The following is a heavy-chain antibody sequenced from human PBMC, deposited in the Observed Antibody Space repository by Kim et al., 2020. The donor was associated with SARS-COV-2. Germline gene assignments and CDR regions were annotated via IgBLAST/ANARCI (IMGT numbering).Heavy chain of an antibody. J-gene: IGHJ4*02. V-gene: IGHV3-23*01. D-gene: IGHD1-1*01. CDR3: AKQSGNLMDY. Sequence: YADSVKGRFTNARDNSKNPSYLQMNSLRAEDTAVYYCAKQSGNLMDYWGQGTLVTVSS.